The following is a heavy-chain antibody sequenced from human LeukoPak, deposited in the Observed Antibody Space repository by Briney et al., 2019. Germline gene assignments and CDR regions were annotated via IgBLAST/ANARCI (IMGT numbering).Heavy chain of an antibody. V-gene: IGHV1-69*04. J-gene: IGHJ3*02. CDR2: IIPILGIA. CDR3: ARDARYCSSTSCQTDAFDI. Sequence: SVKVSCKASGGTFRSYTISWVRQAPGQGLEWMGRIIPILGIANYAQKFQGRVTITADKSTSTAYMELSSLRSEDTAVYYCARDARYCSSTSCQTDAFDIWGQGTMVTVSS. CDR1: GGTFRSYT. D-gene: IGHD2-2*01.